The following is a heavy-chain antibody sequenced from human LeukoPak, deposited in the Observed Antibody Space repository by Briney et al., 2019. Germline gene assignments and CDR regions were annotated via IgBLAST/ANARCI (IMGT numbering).Heavy chain of an antibody. CDR3: AYSGSYYPDY. Sequence: SETLSLTCAVYGGSFSGYYWSWIRQPPGKGLEWIGEINHSGSTNYNPSLKSRVTISVDTSKNQFSLNLSSVTAADTAMYYCAYSGSYYPDYWGQGTLVTVSS. CDR1: GGSFSGYY. D-gene: IGHD1-26*01. V-gene: IGHV4-34*01. J-gene: IGHJ4*02. CDR2: INHSGST.